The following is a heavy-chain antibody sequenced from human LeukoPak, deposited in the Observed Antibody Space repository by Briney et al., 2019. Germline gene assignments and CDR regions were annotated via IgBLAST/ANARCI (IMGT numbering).Heavy chain of an antibody. D-gene: IGHD4/OR15-4a*01. J-gene: IGHJ4*02. V-gene: IGHV3-23*01. CDR2: ISGSGGST. CDR1: GFTFSSYA. Sequence: GGSLRLSCAASGFTFSSYAMSWVRQAPGKGLEWVSAISGSGGSTYYADSVKGRFTISRDNSKNTLYLQMSSLRAEDTAVYYCAKDSTIRGANTHFDFWGQGTLVTVSS. CDR3: AKDSTIRGANTHFDF.